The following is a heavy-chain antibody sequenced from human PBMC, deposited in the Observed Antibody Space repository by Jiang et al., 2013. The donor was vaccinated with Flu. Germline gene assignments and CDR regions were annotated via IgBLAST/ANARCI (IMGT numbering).Heavy chain of an antibody. D-gene: IGHD1-1*01. CDR2: IYYTGRP. CDR1: GDSVTSSGTY. V-gene: IGHV4-39*07. J-gene: IGHJ4*02. Sequence: PGLVKPAETLSLTCTVSGDSVTSSGTYWGWIRQPPGKGLEWIGSIYYTGRPYYNPSLKSRLTFSMETSKNQLSLRLSSLTAADTAVYYCARDPGDGTPKYEYWGQGVRVTVSS. CDR3: ARDPGDGTPKYEY.